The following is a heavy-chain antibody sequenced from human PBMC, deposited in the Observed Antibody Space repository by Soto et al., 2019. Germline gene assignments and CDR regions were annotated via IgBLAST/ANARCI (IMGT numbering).Heavy chain of an antibody. V-gene: IGHV1-69*13. Sequence: SVKFSCKASGGSFSNFGISWVRQAPGQGLECMGGIVPVFGRPNYAQRFRGRLTITAXXXXSXXXMXLXXLRSDDTAVYYCAREGSGYNFWGQGTQVTVSS. CDR1: GGSFSNFG. CDR2: IVPVFGRP. CDR3: AREGSGYNF. D-gene: IGHD5-12*01. J-gene: IGHJ4*02.